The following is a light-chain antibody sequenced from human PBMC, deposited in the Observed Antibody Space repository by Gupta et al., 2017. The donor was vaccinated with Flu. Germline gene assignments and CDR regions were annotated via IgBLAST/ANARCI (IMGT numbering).Light chain of an antibody. J-gene: IGKJ1*01. CDR1: QSVSAY. CDR2: ETS. CDR3: NQRYNWRGT. Sequence: ESVFTQSPATLSLPPGERATLSCSAHQSVSAYLAWYQQKPGQAPRLLIYETSNRATDLPARFSGSGSGADFTLTISSLEPEDSAIYYCNQRYNWRGTFGQETKVEIK. V-gene: IGKV3-11*01.